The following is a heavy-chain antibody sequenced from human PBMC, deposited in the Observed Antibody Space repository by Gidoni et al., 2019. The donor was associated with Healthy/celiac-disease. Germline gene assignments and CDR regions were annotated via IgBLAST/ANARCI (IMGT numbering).Heavy chain of an antibody. J-gene: IGHJ4*02. D-gene: IGHD6-13*01. V-gene: IGHV1-69*02. CDR2: IIPILGIA. Sequence: QVQLVQSGAEVKKPGSSVKVSCKASGGTFSSYTISWVRQAPGQGLEWMGRIIPILGIANYAQKFQGRVTITADKSTSTAYMELSSLRSEDTAVYYCASSRAVAAAGKAAPLDYWGQGTLVTVSS. CDR3: ASSRAVAAAGKAAPLDY. CDR1: GGTFSSYT.